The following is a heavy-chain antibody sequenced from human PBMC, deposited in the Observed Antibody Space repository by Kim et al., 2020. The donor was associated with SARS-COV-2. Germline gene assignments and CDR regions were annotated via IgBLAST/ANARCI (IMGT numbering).Heavy chain of an antibody. J-gene: IGHJ5*02. Sequence: ASVKVSCKASGYTFTSYSMNWVRQAPGQGLEWMGWINTNTGNPTYAQGFTGRFVFSLDTSVSTAYLQISSLKAEDTAVYYCARGHPGTTPRATYNWFDPWGQGTLVTVSS. V-gene: IGHV7-4-1*02. D-gene: IGHD2-15*01. CDR1: GYTFTSYS. CDR3: ARGHPGTTPRATYNWFDP. CDR2: INTNTGNP.